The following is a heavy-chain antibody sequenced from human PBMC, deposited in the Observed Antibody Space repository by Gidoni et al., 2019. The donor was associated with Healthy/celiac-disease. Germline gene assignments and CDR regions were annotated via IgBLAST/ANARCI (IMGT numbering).Heavy chain of an antibody. CDR3: ARRYYDCWSGYVPTSPFDY. Sequence: QVQLVQSGAEVKKPGSSVKVSCKASGGTFSSYAISWVRQAPGQGLEWMGGIIPIFGTANYEQKFQGRVTITADKSTSTAYMELSSLRSEDTAVYYCARRYYDCWSGYVPTSPFDYWGQGTLVTVSS. CDR1: GGTFSSYA. V-gene: IGHV1-69*06. CDR2: IIPIFGTA. D-gene: IGHD3-3*01. J-gene: IGHJ4*02.